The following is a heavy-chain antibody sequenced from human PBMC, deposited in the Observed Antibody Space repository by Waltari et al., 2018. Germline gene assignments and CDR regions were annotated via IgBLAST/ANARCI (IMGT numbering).Heavy chain of an antibody. CDR1: GGSFIGYY. CDR2: INHSGST. J-gene: IGHJ4*02. CDR3: ARAPIEYSSSFFDY. Sequence: QVQLQQWGAGLLKPSETLSLTCAVYGGSFIGYYWSWIRQPPGKGLEWIGEINHSGSTNYNPSLKNRVTISVDTSKNQFSLKLSSVTAADTAVYYCARAPIEYSSSFFDYWGQGTLVTVSS. D-gene: IGHD6-6*01. V-gene: IGHV4-34*01.